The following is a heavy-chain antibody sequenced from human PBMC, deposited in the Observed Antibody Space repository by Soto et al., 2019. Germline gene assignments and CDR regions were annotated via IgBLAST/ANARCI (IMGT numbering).Heavy chain of an antibody. CDR3: ARDRRSYYYYYGLGV. CDR1: VGSISSGDYY. J-gene: IGHJ6*02. Sequence: SETLSLTCTVSVGSISSGDYYWSWIRQPPGKGLEWIGHIYYSGNTDYNPSLKSRVTIFVDTSKNQFSLKLSSVTAADTAVYFCARDRRSYYYYYGLGVWGQGTTVTVSS. D-gene: IGHD4-17*01. CDR2: IYYSGNT. V-gene: IGHV4-30-4*01.